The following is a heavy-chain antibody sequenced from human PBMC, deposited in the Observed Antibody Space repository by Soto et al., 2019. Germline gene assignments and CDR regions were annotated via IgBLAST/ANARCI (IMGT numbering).Heavy chain of an antibody. CDR1: GGSTSSYY. J-gene: IGHJ4*02. Sequence: QVQLQESGPGLVKPSETLSLTCTVSGGSTSSYYWSWIRQPPGKGLEWIGYIYYSGSTNYNPSLKSRVTIAVDTSKNQFSLKLSSVTAADTAVYYCARTRYYYGSGRNLYYFDYWGQGTLVTVSS. CDR2: IYYSGST. CDR3: ARTRYYYGSGRNLYYFDY. D-gene: IGHD3-10*01. V-gene: IGHV4-59*01.